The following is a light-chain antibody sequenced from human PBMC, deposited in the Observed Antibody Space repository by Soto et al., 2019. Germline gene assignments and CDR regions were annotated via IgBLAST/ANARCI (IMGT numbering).Light chain of an antibody. CDR1: SSNIGAGYD. V-gene: IGLV1-40*01. CDR2: GTS. Sequence: QSVLTQPPSVSGAPGQRVTISCTGSSSNIGAGYDVHWYQQLPGTAPKLLIYGTSNRPSGFPDRFSGSKSGTSASLAITGLQAADEDDYYRQSYDSSLSVVFGGGTKLTVL. J-gene: IGLJ2*01. CDR3: QSYDSSLSVV.